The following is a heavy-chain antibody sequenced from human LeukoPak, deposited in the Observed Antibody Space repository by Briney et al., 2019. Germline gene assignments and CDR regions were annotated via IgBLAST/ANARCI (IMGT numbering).Heavy chain of an antibody. Sequence: GGSLRLSCAASGLTFSSYAMNWVRQAPGKGLEWVSSISISRTNTYYADSVKGRFTISRDNSKNTLYLQMNSLRAEDAAIYFCAKTYCTSSSCYSVIDYWGQGTLVSVSS. J-gene: IGHJ4*02. CDR3: AKTYCTSSSCYSVIDY. V-gene: IGHV3-23*01. CDR1: GLTFSSYA. D-gene: IGHD2-2*01. CDR2: ISISRTNT.